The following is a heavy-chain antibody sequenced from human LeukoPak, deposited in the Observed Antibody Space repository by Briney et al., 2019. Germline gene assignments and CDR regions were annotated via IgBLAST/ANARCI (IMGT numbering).Heavy chain of an antibody. V-gene: IGHV4-38-2*02. J-gene: IGHJ5*02. CDR1: GYSISSGYY. CDR2: IYHSGST. Sequence: SETLSLTCTVSGYSISSGYYWGWIRQPPGKGLEWIGGIYHSGSTYYNPSLKSRVTISVDTSKNQFSLKLSSVTAADTAVYYCASITGTTSWFDPWGQGTLVTVSS. D-gene: IGHD1-7*01. CDR3: ASITGTTSWFDP.